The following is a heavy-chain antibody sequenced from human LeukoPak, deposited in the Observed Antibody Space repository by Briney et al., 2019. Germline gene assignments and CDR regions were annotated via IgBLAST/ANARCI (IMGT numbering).Heavy chain of an antibody. Sequence: PGGSLRLSCAASGFTFSTYSMNWVRQATGKGLEWVSYISSRSSTIYYADSVKGRFTISRDNAKTSVFLQMNSLRAEDTAVYYCARWDYYNAFDIWGQGTMVTVSS. J-gene: IGHJ3*02. CDR3: ARWDYYNAFDI. V-gene: IGHV3-48*04. D-gene: IGHD1-7*01. CDR1: GFTFSTYS. CDR2: ISSRSSTI.